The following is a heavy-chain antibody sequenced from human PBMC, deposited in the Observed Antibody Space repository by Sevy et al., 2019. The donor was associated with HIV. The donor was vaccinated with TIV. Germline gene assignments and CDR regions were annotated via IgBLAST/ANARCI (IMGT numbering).Heavy chain of an antibody. J-gene: IGHJ5*02. CDR1: GGSISAYY. CDR3: ARAPPVRSGDDSLNWFDP. V-gene: IGHV4-59*12. Sequence: SETLSLTCTIFGGSISAYYWSWFRQPPGRGLEYIGYIYYSGSNNYNPSLKNRVTISVDTSKNQFSLRLTSGTTADTATSYCARAPPVRSGDDSLNWFDPWGQGALVTVSS. CDR2: IYYSGSN. D-gene: IGHD6-25*01.